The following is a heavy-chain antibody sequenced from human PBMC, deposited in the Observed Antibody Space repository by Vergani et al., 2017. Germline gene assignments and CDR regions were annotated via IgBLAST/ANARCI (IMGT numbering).Heavy chain of an antibody. CDR1: EYSFGNYW. Sequence: EVELVQSGPEMRKPGESLKISCKGSEYSFGNYWIGWVPQMPGKGLEWMVIIYPADSDTRYSPSFQGQVTISADKSISTAFLQWDSLKASDTALYYCARHTTYTDSWGQGTLVTVSS. D-gene: IGHD1-1*01. CDR2: IYPADSDT. CDR3: ARHTTYTDS. J-gene: IGHJ4*02. V-gene: IGHV5-51*01.